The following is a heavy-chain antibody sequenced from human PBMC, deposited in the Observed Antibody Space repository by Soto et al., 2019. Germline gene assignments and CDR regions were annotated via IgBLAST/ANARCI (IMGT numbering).Heavy chain of an antibody. CDR1: GYSISSSNW. CDR2: IYYSGTT. Sequence: QVQLQESGPGLVKPSDTLSLTCAVSGYSISSSNWWGWIRQPPGKGLEWIGYIYYSGTTYYNPSLKTPVTMSVATSNNQFSLKLTSVTAVDTAVYYCARREIQGPIDYWGQGTLVTVSS. J-gene: IGHJ4*02. CDR3: ARREIQGPIDY. V-gene: IGHV4-28*01. D-gene: IGHD1-26*01.